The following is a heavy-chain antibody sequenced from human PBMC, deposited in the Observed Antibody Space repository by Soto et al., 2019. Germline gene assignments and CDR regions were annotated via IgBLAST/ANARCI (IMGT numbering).Heavy chain of an antibody. CDR1: GFIFSNNG. CDR2: MSYDGSDT. J-gene: IGHJ4*02. V-gene: IGHV3-30*02. D-gene: IGHD3-10*02. Sequence: GGSLRLSCVGSGFIFSNNGMHWVRQTPGKGLGWVAFMSYDGSDTFYADTVKGRFTISRDNSKNTLFLHMSNLRAEDTAMYYCTIVRVADSALDHWGQGTLVTVSS. CDR3: TIVRVADSALDH.